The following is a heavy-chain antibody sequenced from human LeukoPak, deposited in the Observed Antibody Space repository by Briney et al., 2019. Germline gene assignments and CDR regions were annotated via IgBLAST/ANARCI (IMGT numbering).Heavy chain of an antibody. V-gene: IGHV4-59*01. J-gene: IGHJ4*02. CDR2: IYYSGST. D-gene: IGHD1-26*01. CDR3: ARVQIVGATVGFDY. Sequence: SETLSLTCTVSGGSISSYYWSWIRQPPGKGLEWIGYIYYSGSTNYNPSLKSRVTISVDTSKNQFSLKLSSVTAADTAVYYCARVQIVGATVGFDYWGQGTLVTVSS. CDR1: GGSISSYY.